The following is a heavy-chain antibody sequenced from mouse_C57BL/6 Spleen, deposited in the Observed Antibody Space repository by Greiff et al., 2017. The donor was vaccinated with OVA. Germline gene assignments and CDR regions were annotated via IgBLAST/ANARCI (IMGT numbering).Heavy chain of an antibody. CDR1: GYSITSGYD. CDR2: INYSGSP. J-gene: IGHJ2*01. V-gene: IGHV3-1*01. Sequence: EVKLMESGPGMVKPSQSLSLTCTVTGYSITSGYDWHWIRHFPGNKLEWMGYINYSGSPNYHPSLKSRISITHDTSKNHVFLKLNSVTPDDTATYYCARGGFPSFDYWGQGTTLTVSS. CDR3: ARGGFPSFDY.